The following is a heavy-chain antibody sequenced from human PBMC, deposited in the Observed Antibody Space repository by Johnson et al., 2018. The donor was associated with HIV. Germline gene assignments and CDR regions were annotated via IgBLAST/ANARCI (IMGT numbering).Heavy chain of an antibody. CDR2: ISWDGGST. CDR3: AKDSDTYYDGSGDAFDI. J-gene: IGHJ3*02. D-gene: IGHD3-10*01. V-gene: IGHV3-43D*03. CDR1: GFSFDDYA. Sequence: VQLVESGGIAVQPGGSLRLSCAASGFSFDDYAMHWVRQVPGKGLEWVSLISWDGGSTYYADSVQGRFIISRDNSKESLYLQMNSLRAEDSALYFCAKDSDTYYDGSGDAFDIWGQGTMVTVSS.